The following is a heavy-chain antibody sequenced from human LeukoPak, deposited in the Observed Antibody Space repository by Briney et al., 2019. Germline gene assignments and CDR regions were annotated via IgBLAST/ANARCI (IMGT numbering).Heavy chain of an antibody. CDR3: ARFIAAAGIDAFDI. D-gene: IGHD6-13*01. J-gene: IGHJ3*02. CDR2: ISSSSSTI. V-gene: IGHV3-48*01. CDR1: GFTFSSYS. Sequence: PGGSLRLSCAASGFTFSSYSMNWVRQAPGKGLEWVSYISSSSSTIYYADSVKGRFTISRDNAKNSLYLQMNSLRAEDTAVYYCARFIAAAGIDAFDIWGQGTMVTVSS.